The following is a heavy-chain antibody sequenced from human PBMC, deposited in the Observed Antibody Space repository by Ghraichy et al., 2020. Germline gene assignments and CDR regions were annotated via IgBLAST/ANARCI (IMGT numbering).Heavy chain of an antibody. CDR1: CGSFNAYY. Sequence: SETLSLTCAVSCGSFNAYYWSWIRQPAGKGLEWIGRIYASGITNYNPSLKSRVTMSVDTTKNQFSLRLSSVTAADTAVYYCARDPRQLVHDDFDVWGQGTMVTVSS. D-gene: IGHD1-1*01. V-gene: IGHV4-4*07. CDR3: ARDPRQLVHDDFDV. J-gene: IGHJ3*01. CDR2: IYASGIT.